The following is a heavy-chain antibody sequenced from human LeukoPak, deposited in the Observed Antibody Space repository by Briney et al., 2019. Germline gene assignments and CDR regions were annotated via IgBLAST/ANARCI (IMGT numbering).Heavy chain of an antibody. CDR2: IYHSGCT. D-gene: IGHD6-13*01. V-gene: IGHV4-4*02. CDR3: ASYLPTIAAAGITDY. J-gene: IGHJ4*02. CDR1: GGSISSSNW. Sequence: SEALSLTCAVSGGSISSSNWWSWVRQPPGKGLEWIGEIYHSGCTNYNPSLKSRVTISVDKSKNQFSLKLSSVTAADTAVYYCASYLPTIAAAGITDYWGQGTLVTVSS.